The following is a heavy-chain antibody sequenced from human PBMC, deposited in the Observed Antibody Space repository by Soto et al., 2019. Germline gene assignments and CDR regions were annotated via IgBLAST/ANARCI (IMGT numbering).Heavy chain of an antibody. V-gene: IGHV1-18*01. CDR1: GYTFTNYG. CDR2: INVYNGNT. CDR3: ARGVDSGSYYNQYNWFDP. D-gene: IGHD3-10*01. J-gene: IGHJ5*02. Sequence: QVQLVQSGGEVKKPGASVKVSCKASGYTFTNYGISWVRQAPGQGLEWMGWINVYNGNTKYAQKVQGRVTMTTDTXTXTXXMELRSLRSDDTAVYYCARGVDSGSYYNQYNWFDPWGQGTLVTVSS.